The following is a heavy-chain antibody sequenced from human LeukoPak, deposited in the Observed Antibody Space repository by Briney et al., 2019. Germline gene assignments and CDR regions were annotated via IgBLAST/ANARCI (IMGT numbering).Heavy chain of an antibody. J-gene: IGHJ6*02. V-gene: IGHV4-34*01. CDR2: INHSGST. Sequence: PSETLSLTCAVYGGSFSGYYWNWIRQPPGKGLEWIGEINHSGSTNYNPSLKSRVTISVDTSKNQFSLKLSSVTAADTAVYYCAREGGDYYYYYYGMDVWGQGTTVTVSS. D-gene: IGHD4-17*01. CDR1: GGSFSGYY. CDR3: AREGGDYYYYYYGMDV.